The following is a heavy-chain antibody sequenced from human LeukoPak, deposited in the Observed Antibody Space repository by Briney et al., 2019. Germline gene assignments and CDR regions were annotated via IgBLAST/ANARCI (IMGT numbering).Heavy chain of an antibody. CDR3: ARGSYYYDSSGYYLSPHSDY. D-gene: IGHD3-22*01. Sequence: GASVKVSCKASGYTFTSYDISWVRQATGQGLEWMGWMNPNSGNTGYAQKFQGRVTMTRNTSISTAYMELSSLRSEDTAVYYCARGSYYYDSSGYYLSPHSDYWGQGTLVTVSS. V-gene: IGHV1-8*01. CDR1: GYTFTSYD. J-gene: IGHJ4*02. CDR2: MNPNSGNT.